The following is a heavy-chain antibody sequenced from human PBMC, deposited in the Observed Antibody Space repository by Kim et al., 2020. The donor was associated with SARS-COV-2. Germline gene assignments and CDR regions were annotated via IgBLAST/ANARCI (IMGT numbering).Heavy chain of an antibody. CDR2: ISGSGGST. CDR1: GFTFSAYA. Sequence: GGSLRLSCAASGFTFSAYAMSWVRQAPGKGLEWVSGISGSGGSTNYADSVKGRCTISRDNSKNTLYLQVNSLRAEDTAVYYCAKSSHLGGYEFDFWGQGSLVTVSS. CDR3: AKSSHLGGYEFDF. V-gene: IGHV3-23*01. J-gene: IGHJ4*02. D-gene: IGHD5-12*01.